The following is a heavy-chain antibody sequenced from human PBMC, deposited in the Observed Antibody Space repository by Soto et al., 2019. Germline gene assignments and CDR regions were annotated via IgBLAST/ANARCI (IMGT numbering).Heavy chain of an antibody. Sequence: QVQLVESGGGVVQPGRSLRLSCAASGFTFSSYGMHWVRQAPGKGLEWVAVIWYDGSNKYYADSVKGRFTISRDNSKHTLYLQMNSLRAEDTAVYYWARDNHYYRDHYLLGFDPWGQGTLITVSS. CDR1: GFTFSSYG. CDR3: ARDNHYYRDHYLLGFDP. D-gene: IGHD3-22*01. J-gene: IGHJ5*02. V-gene: IGHV3-33*01. CDR2: IWYDGSNK.